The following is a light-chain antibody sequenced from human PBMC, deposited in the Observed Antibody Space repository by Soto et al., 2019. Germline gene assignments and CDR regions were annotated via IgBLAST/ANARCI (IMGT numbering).Light chain of an antibody. J-gene: IGKJ4*01. Sequence: EIVMTQSPATLSVSPGERATLSCRASQSISSNLAWYQQKPGQAPRLLMFRTSSRATGLPARFSGSGSGTEFNLTISSLQSEDCAIYYCQQYHTWTITFGGGTKV. CDR3: QQYHTWTIT. CDR1: QSISSN. CDR2: RTS. V-gene: IGKV3-15*01.